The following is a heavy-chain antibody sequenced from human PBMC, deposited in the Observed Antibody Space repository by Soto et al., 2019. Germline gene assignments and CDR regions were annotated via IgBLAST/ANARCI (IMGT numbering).Heavy chain of an antibody. D-gene: IGHD3-16*02. CDR3: PRSSGGSYHSHAFDI. V-gene: IGHV3-53*01. J-gene: IGHJ3*02. CDR1: GFTFSSSY. CDR2: IYSGGGT. Sequence: XVSLRLPCAASGFTFSSSYRNWVRQAPGKGLEWVSIIYSGGGTYYADSVKGRFTISRDNSKNTLYLQMNSLRAEDTAVYYCPRSSGGSYHSHAFDIWGQGTMVSV.